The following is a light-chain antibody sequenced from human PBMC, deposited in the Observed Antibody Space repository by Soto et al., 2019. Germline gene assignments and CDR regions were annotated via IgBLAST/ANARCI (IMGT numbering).Light chain of an antibody. J-gene: IGLJ2*01. V-gene: IGLV2-14*01. CDR3: NSFTTGETVV. Sequence: QSALTQPASVSGSPGQSITISCTGTSSDIGTYNYVSWYQQRPGKVPKALIYEVVNRLSGVSNRFSGSKSGNTAHLTISGLQGDDEGDYYCNSFTTGETVVFGGGTKLTVL. CDR1: SSDIGTYNY. CDR2: EVV.